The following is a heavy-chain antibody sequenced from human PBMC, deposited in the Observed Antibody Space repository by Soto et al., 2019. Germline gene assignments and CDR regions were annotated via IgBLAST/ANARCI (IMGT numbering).Heavy chain of an antibody. J-gene: IGHJ6*02. V-gene: IGHV1-18*01. CDR2: ISAYNGNT. D-gene: IGHD3-10*01. CDR3: ARGSGRYYFLGYYYGMDV. Sequence: GASVKVSCKASGYTFTSYGISWVRQAPGQGLEWMGWISAYNGNTNYAQKLQARVTMTTDTSTSTAYMELRSLRSDDTAVYYCARGSGRYYFLGYYYGMDVWGQGTTVTVSS. CDR1: GYTFTSYG.